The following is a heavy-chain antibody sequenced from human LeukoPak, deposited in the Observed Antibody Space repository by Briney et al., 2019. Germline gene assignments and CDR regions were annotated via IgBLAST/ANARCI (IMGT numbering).Heavy chain of an antibody. Sequence: PSETLSLTCTVSGGSISSYYWSWIRQPPGKGLEWIGYIYYSGSTNYNPSLKSRVTVSVDTSKNQFSLKLSSVTAADTAVYYCARHHYYGSGVDYXXXGTLVTVSS. D-gene: IGHD3-10*01. CDR1: GGSISSYY. J-gene: IGHJ4*01. CDR3: ARHHYYGSGVDY. V-gene: IGHV4-59*08. CDR2: IYYSGST.